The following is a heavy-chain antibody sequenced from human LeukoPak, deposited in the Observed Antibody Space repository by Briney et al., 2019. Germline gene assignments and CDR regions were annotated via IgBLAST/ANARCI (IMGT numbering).Heavy chain of an antibody. J-gene: IGHJ4*02. CDR1: GGSISSGSYY. CDR2: IYTSGST. CDR3: ARDRTDYESPDLFDY. V-gene: IGHV4-61*02. D-gene: IGHD4-17*01. Sequence: PSQTLSLTCTVSGGSISSGSYYWNWIRQPAGKGLEWIGRIYTSGSTNYNPSLKSRVTISVDTSKNQFSLKLSSVTAADTAVYYCARDRTDYESPDLFDYWGQGTLVTVSS.